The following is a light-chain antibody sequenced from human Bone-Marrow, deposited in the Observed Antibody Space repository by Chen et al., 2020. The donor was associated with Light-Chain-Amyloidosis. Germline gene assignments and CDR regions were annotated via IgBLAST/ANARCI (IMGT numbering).Light chain of an antibody. CDR2: GSS. J-gene: IGKJ4*01. Sequence: EIVLTQSPGTLSLSPGEGANLSCRASQTISSNYLTWYQQKFGQAPRLLIYGSSSRATGIPDRFTGSGSGTDFTLTINRLEPEDFAMHYCQQYGTSPLTFGGGTKVEIK. CDR1: QTISSNY. V-gene: IGKV3-20*01. CDR3: QQYGTSPLT.